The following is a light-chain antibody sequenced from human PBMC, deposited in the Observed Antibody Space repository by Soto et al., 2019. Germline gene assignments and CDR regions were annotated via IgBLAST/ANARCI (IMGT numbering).Light chain of an antibody. CDR1: SGHSSYA. CDR2: VNSDGSH. CDR3: QTWGTGIRV. J-gene: IGLJ1*01. Sequence: QLVLTQSPSASASLGGSVRLTCTLSSGHSSYAIAWHQQQPEKGPRYLMKVNSDGSHVKGDGIPDRFSGSSSGAERYLTISSLQSEDEADYYCQTWGTGIRVFGSGTKVTVL. V-gene: IGLV4-69*01.